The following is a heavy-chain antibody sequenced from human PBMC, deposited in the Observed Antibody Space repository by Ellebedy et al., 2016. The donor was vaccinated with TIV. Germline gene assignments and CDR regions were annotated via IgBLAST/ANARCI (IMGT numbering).Heavy chain of an antibody. CDR1: GDSITRSSYY. J-gene: IGHJ4*02. CDR3: ARARVVETRGFDY. Sequence: MPSETLSLTCSVSGDSITRSSYYWGWIRQPPGKGLQWIGSIYYSGSTYYNPSLKSRVTISVDTSKNQFSLKLTSVPATDTGVYYCARARVVETRGFDYWGQGTLVTVSS. D-gene: IGHD2-15*01. V-gene: IGHV4-39*01. CDR2: IYYSGST.